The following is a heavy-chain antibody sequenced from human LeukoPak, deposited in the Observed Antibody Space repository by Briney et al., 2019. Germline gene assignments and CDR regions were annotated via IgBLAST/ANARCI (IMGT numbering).Heavy chain of an antibody. CDR3: AKERGSSSPTTYFHY. J-gene: IGHJ4*02. Sequence: PGGSLRLSCAASGFTFSSYGMHWVRQAPGKGLEWVAVISFDGRNKNYADSVKGRFTISRDNSKNTLYLQMNSLRAEDTAVYYCAKERGSSSPTTYFHYWGQGTLVTVSS. CDR1: GFTFSSYG. V-gene: IGHV3-30*18. D-gene: IGHD6-13*01. CDR2: ISFDGRNK.